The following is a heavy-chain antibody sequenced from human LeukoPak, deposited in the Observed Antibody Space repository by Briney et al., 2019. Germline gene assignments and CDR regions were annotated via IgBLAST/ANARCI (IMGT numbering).Heavy chain of an antibody. D-gene: IGHD3-22*01. CDR3: AKDTWDSSGYLSL. J-gene: IGHJ4*02. CDR2: ISWHSGSM. Sequence: GGSLRHSCAASGFTFHDYAMHWVRHAPGKGLEWVSGISWHSGSMGYADSVKGRFTISRDNAKNSLYLQMNSLRAEDTALYYCAKDTWDSSGYLSLWGQGTLVTVSS. CDR1: GFTFHDYA. V-gene: IGHV3-9*01.